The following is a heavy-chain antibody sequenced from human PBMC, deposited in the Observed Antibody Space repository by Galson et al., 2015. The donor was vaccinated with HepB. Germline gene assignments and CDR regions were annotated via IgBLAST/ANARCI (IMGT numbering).Heavy chain of an antibody. Sequence: SLRLSCAASGFTFSNYAMHWVRQTPGGGLNWVALISYDGSKKHYADSVTGRFTISRDNSKNTVYLQMSSLIVEDTAMYYCARDIHRTMVRGVDFVDLGYWGQGTLVTVSS. D-gene: IGHD3-10*01. CDR2: ISYDGSKK. V-gene: IGHV3-30-3*01. J-gene: IGHJ4*02. CDR1: GFTFSNYA. CDR3: ARDIHRTMVRGVDFVDLGY.